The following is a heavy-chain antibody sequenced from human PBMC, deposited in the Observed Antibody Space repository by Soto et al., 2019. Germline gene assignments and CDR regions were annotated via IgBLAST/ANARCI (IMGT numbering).Heavy chain of an antibody. Sequence: SETLSLTCTVSGGSISSSRYYWGWLRRPPGKGLEWIGSIYYSGSTYYNPSLKSRVTISVDTSKNQFSLKLSSVTAADTAAYYCARTVVVAATHYYGMDVWGQGTTVT. CDR2: IYYSGST. D-gene: IGHD2-15*01. CDR1: GGSISSSRYY. V-gene: IGHV4-39*01. CDR3: ARTVVVAATHYYGMDV. J-gene: IGHJ6*02.